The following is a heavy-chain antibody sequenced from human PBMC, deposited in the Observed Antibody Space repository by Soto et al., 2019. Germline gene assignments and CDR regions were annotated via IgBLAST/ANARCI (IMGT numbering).Heavy chain of an antibody. CDR2: ISSSGAT. CDR1: GDSVTSDSYY. Sequence: PSETLSLTCTVSGDSVTSDSYYWTWIRQPPGKGLEWIGYISSSGATKYNPSLKSRVTISLDTSSNQFSLKLTSVTAADTAVYYCARDIRGYSRAFDYWGQGTLVTVYS. D-gene: IGHD5-18*01. V-gene: IGHV4-61*01. J-gene: IGHJ4*02. CDR3: ARDIRGYSRAFDY.